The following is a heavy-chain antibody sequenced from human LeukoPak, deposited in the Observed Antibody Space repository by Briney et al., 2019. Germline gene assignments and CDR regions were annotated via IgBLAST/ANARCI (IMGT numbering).Heavy chain of an antibody. D-gene: IGHD5-18*01. CDR2: IRNDGSNK. J-gene: IGHJ4*02. Sequence: GGSLRLSCAASGFTFSSYGMHWVRQAPGKGLEWVAFIRNDGSNKYYADSVKGRFTISRDNSKNTLYLQMNSLRTEDTAVYYCARDRFTAMFDYWGQGALVTVSS. CDR3: ARDRFTAMFDY. CDR1: GFTFSSYG. V-gene: IGHV3-30*02.